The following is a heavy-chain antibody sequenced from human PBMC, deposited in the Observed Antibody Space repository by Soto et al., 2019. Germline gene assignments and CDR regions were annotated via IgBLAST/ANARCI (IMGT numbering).Heavy chain of an antibody. D-gene: IGHD2-8*01. CDR1: GGSISSSSYY. J-gene: IGHJ6*02. CDR3: ARPLMDYYGMDV. CDR2: IYYSGST. V-gene: IGHV4-39*01. Sequence: SETLSLTCTVSGGSISSSSYYWGWIRQPPGKGLEWIGSIYYSGSTYYNPSLKSRVTISVDTSKNQFSLKLSSVTAADTAVYYCARPLMDYYGMDVWGQGTTVTVSS.